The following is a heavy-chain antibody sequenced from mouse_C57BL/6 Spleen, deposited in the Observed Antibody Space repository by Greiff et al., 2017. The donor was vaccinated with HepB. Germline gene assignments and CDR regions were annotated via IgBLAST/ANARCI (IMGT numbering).Heavy chain of an antibody. J-gene: IGHJ2*01. Sequence: EVMLVESGGDLVKPGGSLKLSCAASGFTFSSYGMSWVRQTPDKRLEWVATISSGGSYTYYPDSVKGRFTISRDNAKNTLYLQMSSLKSEDTAMYYCARHVRDYDYDGDFDYWGQGTTLTVSS. V-gene: IGHV5-6*01. CDR3: ARHVRDYDYDGDFDY. CDR2: ISSGGSYT. CDR1: GFTFSSYG. D-gene: IGHD2-4*01.